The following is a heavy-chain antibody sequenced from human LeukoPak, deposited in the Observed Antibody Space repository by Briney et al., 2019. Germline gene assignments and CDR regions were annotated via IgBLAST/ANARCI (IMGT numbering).Heavy chain of an antibody. J-gene: IGHJ4*02. CDR3: AMGISSGWSGDY. D-gene: IGHD6-19*01. CDR2: ISGSGGST. CDR1: GFTFSSYG. V-gene: IGHV3-23*01. Sequence: GGSLRLSGAASGFTFSSYGMSWVRQAPGKGLEWVSAISGSGGSTYYADSVKGRFTISRDNSKNTLYLQMNSLRAEDTAVYYCAMGISSGWSGDYWGQGTLVTVSS.